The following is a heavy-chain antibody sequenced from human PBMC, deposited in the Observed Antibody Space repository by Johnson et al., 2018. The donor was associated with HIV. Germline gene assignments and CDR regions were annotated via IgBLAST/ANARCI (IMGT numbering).Heavy chain of an antibody. D-gene: IGHD3-22*01. CDR2: ISSGGSTK. Sequence: QVRLVESGGGLVKPGGSLRLSCAASGVTFSDYYMSWIRQAPGKGLEWISYISSGGSTKYYADSVKGRFTLSRDNAKNSLYLQMNSLRAEDTAVYYCARDHYYDSSGYHEGDAFDIWGQGTMVTVSS. V-gene: IGHV3-11*04. CDR3: ARDHYYDSSGYHEGDAFDI. J-gene: IGHJ3*02. CDR1: GVTFSDYY.